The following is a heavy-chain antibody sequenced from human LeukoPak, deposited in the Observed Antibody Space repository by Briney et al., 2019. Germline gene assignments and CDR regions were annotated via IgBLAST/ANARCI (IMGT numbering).Heavy chain of an antibody. D-gene: IGHD4-17*01. CDR1: GGTFSSYA. CDR3: ARDDYGDNY. CDR2: IIPILGIA. J-gene: IGHJ4*02. Sequence: SVKVSCKASGGTFSSYAISWVRQAPGQGLEWMGRIIPILGIANYAQKFQGRVTITADKSTGTAYLELSSLRSEDTAVYYCARDDYGDNYWGQGTLVTVSS. V-gene: IGHV1-69*04.